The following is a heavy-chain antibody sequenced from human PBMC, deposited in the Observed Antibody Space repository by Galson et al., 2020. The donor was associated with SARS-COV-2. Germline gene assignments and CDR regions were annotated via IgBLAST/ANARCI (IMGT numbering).Heavy chain of an antibody. CDR1: GFTFSTSY. V-gene: IGHV3-48*02. J-gene: IGHJ4*02. CDR2: IGGSSDVI. D-gene: IGHD6-19*01. Sequence: GGSLRLSCAASGFTFSTSYMSWVRQAPGKGLEWLSYIGGSSDVIKYADSVKGRLTISRDNAKNLLYLQMNSLRDEDTAVYYCAGWYIRFWGQGTLVTVSS. CDR3: AGWYIRF.